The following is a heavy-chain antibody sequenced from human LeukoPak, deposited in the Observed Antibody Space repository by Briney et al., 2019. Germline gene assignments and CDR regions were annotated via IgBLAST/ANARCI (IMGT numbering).Heavy chain of an antibody. V-gene: IGHV3-74*01. CDR1: GFTFNDFW. J-gene: IGHJ3*02. CDR3: ARERGDNGWYPDGFDI. D-gene: IGHD4/OR15-4a*01. Sequence: GGSLRVSCVASGFTFNDFWMHWVRQVPGKGLVWVARIDSDGSSTRVADSVKGRFTISRDNTKNTVYLQMSSLRVEDTAVYYCARERGDNGWYPDGFDIWGQGTLVTVSS. CDR2: IDSDGSST.